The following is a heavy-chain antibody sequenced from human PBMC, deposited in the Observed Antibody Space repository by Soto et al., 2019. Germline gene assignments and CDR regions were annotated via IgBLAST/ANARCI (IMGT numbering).Heavy chain of an antibody. D-gene: IGHD6-13*01. Sequence: ASVKVSCKAAGGAFSNHAISWVRQSPGQGLEWMGGIIPIFGTPMYAQEFKGRVTITADKSMSTVYMELSSLRSEDTAVYYCARRSSSWIWFDPWGQGTLVTVSS. J-gene: IGHJ5*02. V-gene: IGHV1-69*06. CDR3: ARRSSSWIWFDP. CDR1: GGAFSNHA. CDR2: IIPIFGTP.